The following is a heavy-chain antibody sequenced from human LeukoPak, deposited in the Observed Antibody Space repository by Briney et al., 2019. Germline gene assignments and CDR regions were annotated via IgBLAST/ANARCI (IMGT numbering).Heavy chain of an antibody. D-gene: IGHD6-13*01. Sequence: GESLRLSCAASGFTFSSYAMSWVRQAPGKGLEWVSAISGSGGSTYYADSVRGRFTISRDNSKNTLYLQMNSLRAEDTAVYYCAGSSWYFDYWGQGTLVTVSS. CDR2: ISGSGGST. CDR3: AGSSWYFDY. CDR1: GFTFSSYA. J-gene: IGHJ4*02. V-gene: IGHV3-23*01.